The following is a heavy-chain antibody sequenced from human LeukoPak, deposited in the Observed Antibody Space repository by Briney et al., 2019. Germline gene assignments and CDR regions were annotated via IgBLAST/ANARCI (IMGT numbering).Heavy chain of an antibody. CDR2: IIPIFGTA. CDR3: AREGSTYYYGSGSSRAFDY. CDR1: GGTFISYA. D-gene: IGHD3-10*01. Sequence: ASVKVSCKASGGTFISYAISWVRQAPGQGLEWMGGIIPIFGTANYAQKFQGRVTITADESTSTAYMELSSLRSEDTAVYYCAREGSTYYYGSGSSRAFDYWGQGTLVTVSS. J-gene: IGHJ4*02. V-gene: IGHV1-69*13.